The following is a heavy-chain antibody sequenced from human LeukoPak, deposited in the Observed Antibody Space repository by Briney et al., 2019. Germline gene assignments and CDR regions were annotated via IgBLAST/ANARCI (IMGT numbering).Heavy chain of an antibody. CDR1: GGSISSYY. J-gene: IGHJ5*02. CDR3: ARQRGYSSSWYSP. Sequence: PSETLSLTCTVSGGSISSYYWSWIRQPPGKGLEWIGYIYYSGSTNYNPSLKSRVTISVDTSKNQFSLMLSSVTAADTAVYYCARQRGYSSSWYSPWGQGTLVTVSS. CDR2: IYYSGST. D-gene: IGHD6-13*01. V-gene: IGHV4-59*08.